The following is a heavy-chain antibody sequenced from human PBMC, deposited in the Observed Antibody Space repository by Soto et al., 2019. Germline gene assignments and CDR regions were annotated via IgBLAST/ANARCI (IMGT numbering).Heavy chain of an antibody. V-gene: IGHV3-21*01. J-gene: IGHJ4*02. Sequence: PGGSLRLSCAASGFTFSSYSMNWVRQAPGKGLEWVSSISSSSSYIYYADSVKGRFTISRDNAKNSLYLQMNSLRAEDTAVYYCARDYYYDSSGYYAGFDYWGQGTLVTVGS. CDR3: ARDYYYDSSGYYAGFDY. CDR2: ISSSSSYI. CDR1: GFTFSSYS. D-gene: IGHD3-22*01.